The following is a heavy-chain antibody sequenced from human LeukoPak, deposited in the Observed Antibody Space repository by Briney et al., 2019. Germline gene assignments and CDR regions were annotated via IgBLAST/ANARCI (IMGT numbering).Heavy chain of an antibody. CDR3: ARVPLSCGGDCYSEAFYFDY. Sequence: SETLSLTCTVSGGSISSYYWSWIRQPPGKGLGWIGYIYYSGSTNYNPSLKSRVTISVDTSKNQFSLKLSSVTAADTAVYYCARVPLSCGGDCYSEAFYFDYWGQGTLVTVSS. CDR2: IYYSGST. CDR1: GGSISSYY. J-gene: IGHJ4*02. D-gene: IGHD2-21*02. V-gene: IGHV4-59*01.